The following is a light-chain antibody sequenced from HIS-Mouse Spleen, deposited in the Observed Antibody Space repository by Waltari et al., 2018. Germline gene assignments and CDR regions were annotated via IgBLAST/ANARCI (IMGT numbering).Light chain of an antibody. CDR1: SSDVGGYNL. CDR3: CSYAGSSTVV. Sequence: QSALTQPASVSWSPGQSITISCTGTSSDVGGYNLVSWYQQHPGKAPKLMIYEGSKRPSGVSNRFSGSKSGNTASLTISGLQAEDEADYYCCSYAGSSTVVFGGGTKLTVL. V-gene: IGLV2-23*01. CDR2: EGS. J-gene: IGLJ2*01.